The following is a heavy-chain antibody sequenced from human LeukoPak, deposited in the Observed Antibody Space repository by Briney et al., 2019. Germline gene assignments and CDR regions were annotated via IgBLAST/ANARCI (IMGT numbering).Heavy chain of an antibody. CDR1: GGSFSGYY. D-gene: IGHD3-10*01. Sequence: PSETLSLTCAVYGGSFSGYYWSWIREPPGKGLEWIGYIYYSGSTNYNPSLKSRVTISVDTSKNQFSLKLSSVTAADTAVYYCARGGGWFDPWGQGTLVTVSS. J-gene: IGHJ5*02. CDR3: ARGGGWFDP. CDR2: IYYSGST. V-gene: IGHV4-59*01.